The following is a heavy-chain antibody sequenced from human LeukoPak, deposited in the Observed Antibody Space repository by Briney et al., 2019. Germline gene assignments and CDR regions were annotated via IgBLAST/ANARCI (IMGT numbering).Heavy chain of an antibody. CDR3: ARGRWFDP. Sequence: PSETLSLTCAVYGGSFSGYYWSSIRQPPGKGLEWIGEINHSGSTNYNPSLKSRVTISVDTSKNQFSLKLSSVTAADTAVYYCARGRWFDPWGQGTLVTVSS. CDR2: INHSGST. CDR1: GGSFSGYY. J-gene: IGHJ5*02. V-gene: IGHV4-34*01.